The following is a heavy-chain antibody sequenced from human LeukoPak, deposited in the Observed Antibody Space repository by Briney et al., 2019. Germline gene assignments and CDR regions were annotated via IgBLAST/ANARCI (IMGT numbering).Heavy chain of an antibody. CDR2: ISAYNGNT. J-gene: IGHJ6*03. CDR3: ARVYLNYYDSSGYMDV. Sequence: ASVKVSCKASGYTFTSYGISWVRQAPGQGLEWMGWISAYNGNTNYAQKLQGRVTMTTDTSTSTAYMELRSLRSDYTAVYYCARVYLNYYDSSGYMDVWGKGTTVTVSS. V-gene: IGHV1-18*01. CDR1: GYTFTSYG. D-gene: IGHD3-22*01.